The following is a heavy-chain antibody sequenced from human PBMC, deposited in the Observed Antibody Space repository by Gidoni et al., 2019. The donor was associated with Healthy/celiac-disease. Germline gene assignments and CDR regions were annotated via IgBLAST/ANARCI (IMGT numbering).Heavy chain of an antibody. J-gene: IGHJ4*02. V-gene: IGHV4-34*01. CDR3: ARGGPKVVGY. Sequence: QVQLQQWGAGLLKPSETLSLTCAVYGGSCSGYYWSWIRQPPGKGLDWIGEINHSGSTNYNPSLKSRVTISVDTSKNQFSLKLSSVTAADTAVYYCARGGPKVVGYWGQGTLVTVSS. CDR1: GGSCSGYY. CDR2: INHSGST.